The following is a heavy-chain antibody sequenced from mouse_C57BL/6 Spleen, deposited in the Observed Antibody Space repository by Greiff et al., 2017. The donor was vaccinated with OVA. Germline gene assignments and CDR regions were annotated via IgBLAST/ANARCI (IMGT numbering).Heavy chain of an antibody. D-gene: IGHD1-1*01. CDR3: AGPYGSSYGFAY. Sequence: VQLQQSGAEPVKPGASVKISCKASGYAFSSYWMNWVKQRPGKGLEWIGQIYPGDGDTNYNGKFKGKATLTADKSSSTAYMQLSRLTSEDSAVYFCAGPYGSSYGFAYWGEGTLVTVSA. J-gene: IGHJ3*01. CDR2: IYPGDGDT. CDR1: GYAFSSYW. V-gene: IGHV1-80*01.